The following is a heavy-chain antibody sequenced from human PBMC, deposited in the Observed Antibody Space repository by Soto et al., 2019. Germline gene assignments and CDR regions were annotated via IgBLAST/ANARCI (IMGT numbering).Heavy chain of an antibody. V-gene: IGHV3-49*03. J-gene: IGHJ4*02. D-gene: IGHD3-3*01. Sequence: GGSLRLSCTASGFTFGDYAMSWFRQAPGKGLEWVGFIRSKAYGGTTEYAASVKGRFTISRDDSKSIAYLQMNSLKTEDTAVYYCTRLITIFGVVVDYWGQGTLVTVSS. CDR1: GFTFGDYA. CDR3: TRLITIFGVVVDY. CDR2: IRSKAYGGTT.